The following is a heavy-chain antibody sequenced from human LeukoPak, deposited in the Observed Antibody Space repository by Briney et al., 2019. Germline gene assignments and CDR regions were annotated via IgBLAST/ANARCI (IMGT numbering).Heavy chain of an antibody. D-gene: IGHD5-12*01. CDR2: INPNSGGT. J-gene: IGHJ3*02. V-gene: IGHV1-2*02. CDR1: GYTFIGYY. CDR3: ARGSGYDFRAFDI. Sequence: ASVKVSCKASGYTFIGYYLYWLRQAPGQGPEWMGWINPNSGGTNYSEKFQGRVTMTRDTSISTAYMELSRLRSDDTAVYYCARGSGYDFRAFDIWGQGTMVTVSS.